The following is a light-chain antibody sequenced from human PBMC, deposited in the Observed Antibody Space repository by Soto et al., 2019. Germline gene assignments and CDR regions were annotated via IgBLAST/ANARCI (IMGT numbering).Light chain of an antibody. Sequence: DIPMTQSPSSLSASVGDRVTISCRASHSISTYLNWYQQKPGKAPKLLIYAASSLQGGVPSRFSGSASGTDFTLTISSLQPEDFAAYYCQQSYSTPYTFGQGTKLEIK. J-gene: IGKJ2*01. CDR2: AAS. V-gene: IGKV1-39*01. CDR3: QQSYSTPYT. CDR1: HSISTY.